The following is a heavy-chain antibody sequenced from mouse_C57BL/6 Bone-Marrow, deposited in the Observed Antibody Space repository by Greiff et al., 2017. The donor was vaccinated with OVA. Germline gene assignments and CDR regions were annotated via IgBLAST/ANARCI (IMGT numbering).Heavy chain of an antibody. V-gene: IGHV14-4*01. Sequence: EVQLQQSGAELVRPGASVKLSCTASGFNIQDDYMHWVKQRPEQGLEWIGWIDPENGDPEYASKFQGKATITADTSSNTAYLQLSSLTSEDTAVYYCTTKVYYDYDWYFDVWGTGTTVTVSS. J-gene: IGHJ1*03. CDR1: GFNIQDDY. D-gene: IGHD2-4*01. CDR2: IDPENGDP. CDR3: TTKVYYDYDWYFDV.